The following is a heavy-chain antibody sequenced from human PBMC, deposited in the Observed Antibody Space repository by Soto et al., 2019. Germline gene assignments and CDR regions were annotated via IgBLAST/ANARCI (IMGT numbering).Heavy chain of an antibody. D-gene: IGHD3-9*01. CDR1: GYTFNSYG. J-gene: IGHJ4*02. CDR2: ISAYNGNT. V-gene: IGHV1-18*01. CDR3: ARLYKYYDILTGYVLYYFDY. Sequence: ASVKVSCKASGYTFNSYGISWVRQAPGQGLEWMGWISAYNGNTNYAQRLQGRVTMTTDTSTSTAYMELRSLRSDDTAVYYCARLYKYYDILTGYVLYYFDYWGQGTLDTVSS.